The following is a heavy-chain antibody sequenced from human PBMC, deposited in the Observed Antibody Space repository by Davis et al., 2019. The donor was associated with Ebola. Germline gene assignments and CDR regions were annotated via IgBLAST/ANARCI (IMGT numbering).Heavy chain of an antibody. V-gene: IGHV3-53*01. CDR3: ARSTRAGYSSGWNDY. CDR1: GFTVSSNY. J-gene: IGHJ4*02. D-gene: IGHD6-19*01. CDR2: IYSGGST. Sequence: GGSLRLSCAASGFTVSSNYMSWVRQAPGKGLEWVSVIYSGGSTYYADSVKGRFTISRDNSKNTLYLQMNSLRDEDTAVYYCARSTRAGYSSGWNDYWGQGTLVTVSS.